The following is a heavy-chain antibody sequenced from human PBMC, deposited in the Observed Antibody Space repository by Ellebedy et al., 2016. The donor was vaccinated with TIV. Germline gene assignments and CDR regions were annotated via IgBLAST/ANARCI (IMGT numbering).Heavy chain of an antibody. CDR3: AAFHLQYGADWYYFDY. CDR1: GGTFTTYA. Sequence: AASVKVSCKASGGTFTTYAINWVRQAPGHGLEWMGGIVPIFGTPDYAQRFQGRVTITADESASTAYLELSGLRSEDTAVYYCAAFHLQYGADWYYFDYWGPGILVIVSS. V-gene: IGHV1-69*13. D-gene: IGHD3-9*01. J-gene: IGHJ4*02. CDR2: IVPIFGTP.